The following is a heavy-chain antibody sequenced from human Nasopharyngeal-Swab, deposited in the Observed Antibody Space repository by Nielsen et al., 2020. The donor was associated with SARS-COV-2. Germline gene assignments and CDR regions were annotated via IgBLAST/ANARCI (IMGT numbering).Heavy chain of an antibody. Sequence: GSLRLSCTVSGGSISSSSYYWGWIRQPPGQGLEWIGSLYYTGRSYYNPSLKTRVTISGDSSKNQFSLRLTSVTAADTAVYYCAREAEDCSSASCYAAPFDSWCQGTLVTVSS. V-gene: IGHV4-39*02. CDR2: LYYTGRS. J-gene: IGHJ4*02. D-gene: IGHD2-2*01. CDR1: GGSISSSSYY. CDR3: AREAEDCSSASCYAAPFDS.